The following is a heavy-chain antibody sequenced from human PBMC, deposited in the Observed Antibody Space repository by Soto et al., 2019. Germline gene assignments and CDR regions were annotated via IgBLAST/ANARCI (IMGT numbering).Heavy chain of an antibody. CDR3: ARDRRYDAHDYHYNAMDV. CDR2: IRGFSPYT. CDR1: GFTFRTYT. V-gene: IGHV3-21*01. Sequence: AGGSLRLSCISSGFTFRTYTMNWVRQAPGKGLEWVAGIRGFSPYTFYAESVKGRFTISRDNAKNSLDLQMDSLRAEDTAVYYCARDRRYDAHDYHYNAMDVWGQGTTVTVSS. D-gene: IGHD3-3*01. J-gene: IGHJ6*02.